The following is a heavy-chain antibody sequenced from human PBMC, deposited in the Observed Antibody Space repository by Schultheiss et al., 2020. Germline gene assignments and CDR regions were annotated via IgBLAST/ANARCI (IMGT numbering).Heavy chain of an antibody. CDR3: ARGIAAAGNWFDP. V-gene: IGHV1-3*01. Sequence: ASVKVSCKASGNTFINYGITWVRQAPGQGLEWMGWINAGNGNTKYSQRFQGRVTITRDTSASTAYMELSSLRSEDTAVYYCARGIAAAGNWFDPWGQGTLVTVSS. D-gene: IGHD6-13*01. J-gene: IGHJ5*02. CDR2: INAGNGNT. CDR1: GNTFINYG.